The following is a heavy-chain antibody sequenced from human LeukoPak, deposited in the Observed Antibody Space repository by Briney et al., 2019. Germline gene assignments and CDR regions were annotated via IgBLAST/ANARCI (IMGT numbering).Heavy chain of an antibody. Sequence: ASVRVSCKASGYTFTSYGISWVRQAPGQGLEWMGWINPNSGGTNYAQKFQGRVTMTRDTSISTAYMELSRLRSDDTAVYYCARDYPDYHAFDIWGQGTMVTVSS. J-gene: IGHJ3*02. V-gene: IGHV1-2*02. CDR2: INPNSGGT. D-gene: IGHD4-11*01. CDR3: ARDYPDYHAFDI. CDR1: GYTFTSYG.